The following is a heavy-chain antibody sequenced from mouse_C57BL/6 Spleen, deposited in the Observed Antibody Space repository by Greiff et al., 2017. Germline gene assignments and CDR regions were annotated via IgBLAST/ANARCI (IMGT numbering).Heavy chain of an antibody. V-gene: IGHV3-6*01. D-gene: IGHD3-2*02. CDR3: ARVKQATY. CDR2: ISYDGSN. Sequence: VQLKESGPGLVKPSQSLSLTCSVTGYSITSGYYWNWIRQFPGNKLEWMGYISYDGSNNYNPSLKNRISITRDTSKNQFFLMLNSVTAEDTATCYCARVKQATYWGQGTLVTVSA. J-gene: IGHJ3*01. CDR1: GYSITSGYY.